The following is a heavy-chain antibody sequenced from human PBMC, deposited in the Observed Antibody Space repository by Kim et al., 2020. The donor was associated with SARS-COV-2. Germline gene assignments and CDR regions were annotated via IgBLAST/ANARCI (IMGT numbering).Heavy chain of an antibody. CDR1: GGSFSGYY. J-gene: IGHJ5*02. CDR3: ARVTVGYQLLKRFDP. CDR2: INHSGST. Sequence: SETLSLTCAVYGGSFSGYYWSWIRQPPGKGLEWIGEINHSGSTNYNPSLKSRVTISVDTSKNQFSLKLSSVTAADTAVYYCARVTVGYQLLKRFDPWGQGTLVTVSS. V-gene: IGHV4-34*01. D-gene: IGHD2-2*01.